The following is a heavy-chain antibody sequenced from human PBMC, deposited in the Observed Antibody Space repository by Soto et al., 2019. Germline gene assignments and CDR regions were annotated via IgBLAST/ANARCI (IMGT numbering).Heavy chain of an antibody. CDR1: GGSINSVDYY. V-gene: IGHV4-31*03. CDR2: IYYSGST. J-gene: IGHJ6*02. CDR3: ARDHRRQGTVATNRYGMDV. Sequence: SETLSLTCTVSGGSINSVDYYWAWIRQHPGEGLEWIGYIYYSGSTYYNPSLKSRITISIDTSENQFFLKMNSVTAADTAVYYCARDHRRQGTVATNRYGMDVWDQGTTVTVSS. D-gene: IGHD5-12*01.